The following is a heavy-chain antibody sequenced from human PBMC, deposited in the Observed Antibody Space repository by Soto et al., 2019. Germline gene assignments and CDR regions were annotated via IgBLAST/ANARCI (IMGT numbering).Heavy chain of an antibody. CDR3: AREVRDTAVADFDY. Sequence: PGGSLRLSCAASGFTFSSYSMNWVRQAPGKGLEWLSYISSSISTMHYADSVKGRFTISRDNAKNSLYLQINSLRDEDTAVYYCAREVRDTAVADFDYWGQGT. D-gene: IGHD5-18*01. CDR2: ISSSISTM. J-gene: IGHJ4*02. CDR1: GFTFSSYS. V-gene: IGHV3-48*02.